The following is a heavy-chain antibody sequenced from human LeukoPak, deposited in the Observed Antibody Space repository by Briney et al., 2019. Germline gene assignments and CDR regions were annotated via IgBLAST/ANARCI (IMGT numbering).Heavy chain of an antibody. D-gene: IGHD3-3*01. J-gene: IGHJ3*02. CDR3: ARTYDYGVGPPGDAFDN. V-gene: IGHV1-69*13. CDR1: GGTFSSYA. Sequence: GASVKVSCKASGGTFSSYAISWVRQAPGQGLEWMGGIIPIFGTANYAQKFQGRVTITADESTSTAYMELSSLRSEDTAVYYCARTYDYGVGPPGDAFDNWGQGTLVTVPS. CDR2: IIPIFGTA.